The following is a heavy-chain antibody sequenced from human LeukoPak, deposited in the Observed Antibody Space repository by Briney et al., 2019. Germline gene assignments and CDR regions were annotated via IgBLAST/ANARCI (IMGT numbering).Heavy chain of an antibody. CDR2: ISSSSSYI. CDR1: GFTFSSYS. J-gene: IGHJ6*02. CDR3: ARVVDITILGVVSSYYGMDV. V-gene: IGHV3-21*01. D-gene: IGHD3-3*01. Sequence: GGSLRLSCAASGFTFSSYSMDWVRQAPGKGLEWVSSISSSSSYIYYADSVKGRFTISRDNAKNSLYLQMNSLRAEDTAVYYCARVVDITILGVVSSYYGMDVWGQGTTVTVSS.